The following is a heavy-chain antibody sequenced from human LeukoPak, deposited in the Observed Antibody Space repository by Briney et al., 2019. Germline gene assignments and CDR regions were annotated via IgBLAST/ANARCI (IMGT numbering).Heavy chain of an antibody. CDR2: ISGSGGSI. J-gene: IGHJ4*02. CDR3: AKVKTAVTTHFDY. V-gene: IGHV3-23*01. D-gene: IGHD4-17*01. CDR1: GFTFSSYA. Sequence: PGKSLRLSCAASGFTFSSYAMTWVRQAPGQGLEWVSTISGSGGSIYYADSVKGRFTISRDNSKNTLYLQMNSLRAEDTALYYCAKVKTAVTTHFDYWGQGTLVTVSS.